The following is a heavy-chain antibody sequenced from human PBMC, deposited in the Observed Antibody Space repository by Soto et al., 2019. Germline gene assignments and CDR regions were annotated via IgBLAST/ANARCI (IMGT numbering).Heavy chain of an antibody. J-gene: IGHJ4*02. CDR2: IYYSGST. CDR1: GGSISSGDYY. D-gene: IGHD6-13*01. Sequence: SETLSLTCTVSGGSISSGDYYWSWIRQPPGKGLEWIGYIYYSGSTYYNPSLKSRVTISVDTSKNQFSLKLSSVTAADTAVYYCARGLRQLVTFDYWGQGTLVTVSS. CDR3: ARGLRQLVTFDY. V-gene: IGHV4-30-4*01.